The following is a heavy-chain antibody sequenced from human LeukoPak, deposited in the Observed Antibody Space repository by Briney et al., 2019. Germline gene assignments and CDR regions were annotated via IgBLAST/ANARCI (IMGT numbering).Heavy chain of an antibody. CDR1: GGSISSYY. Sequence: PSETLSLTCTVSGGSISSYYWSWTRQPPGKGLEWIGYIYYSGSTYYNPSLKSRVTISVDTSKNQFSLKLSSVTAADTAVYYCARDLGIAATTDYWGQGTLVTVSS. V-gene: IGHV4-30-4*01. J-gene: IGHJ4*02. CDR2: IYYSGST. CDR3: ARDLGIAATTDY. D-gene: IGHD6-13*01.